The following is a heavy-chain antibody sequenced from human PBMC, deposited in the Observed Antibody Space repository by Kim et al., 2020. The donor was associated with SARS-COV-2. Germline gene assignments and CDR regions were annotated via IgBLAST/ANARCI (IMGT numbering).Heavy chain of an antibody. V-gene: IGHV5-51*01. Sequence: GESLKISCKGSGYSFTSYWIGWVRQMPGKGLEWMGIIYPGDSDTRYSPSFQGQVTISADKSISTAYLQWSSLKASDTAMYYCARLRRNYDFWSGYYRLGYYFDYWGQGTLVTVSS. CDR3: ARLRRNYDFWSGYYRLGYYFDY. J-gene: IGHJ4*02. D-gene: IGHD3-3*01. CDR2: IYPGDSDT. CDR1: GYSFTSYW.